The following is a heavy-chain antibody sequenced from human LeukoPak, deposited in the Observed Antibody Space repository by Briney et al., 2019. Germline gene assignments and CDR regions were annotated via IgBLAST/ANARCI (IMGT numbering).Heavy chain of an antibody. Sequence: ASVKVSCKASGYTFTGYYVHWVRQAPGQGLEWMGWINTNSGATNYAQNFQGRVTMTRDTSISTAYMELSRLRSDDTAVYYCARLRVVGATNDAFDIWGQGTMVTVSS. CDR1: GYTFTGYY. J-gene: IGHJ3*02. CDR3: ARLRVVGATNDAFDI. D-gene: IGHD1-26*01. CDR2: INTNSGAT. V-gene: IGHV1-2*02.